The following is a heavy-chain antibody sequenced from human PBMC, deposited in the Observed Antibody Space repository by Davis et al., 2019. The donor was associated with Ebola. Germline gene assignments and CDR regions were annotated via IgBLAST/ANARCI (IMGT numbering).Heavy chain of an antibody. CDR3: ARGLWTFDI. CDR2: INHSGST. V-gene: IGHV4-34*01. J-gene: IGHJ3*02. CDR1: GGTFSGYY. D-gene: IGHD2-21*01. Sequence: MPSETLSLTCAVYGGTFSGYYWSWIRQSPGKGLEWIGEINHSGSTNYNPSLKSRVTISVDTSKNQFSLKLSSVTAADTAVYYCARGLWTFDIWGQGTMVTVSS.